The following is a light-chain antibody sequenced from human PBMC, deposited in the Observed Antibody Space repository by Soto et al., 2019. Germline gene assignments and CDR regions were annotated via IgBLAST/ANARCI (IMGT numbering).Light chain of an antibody. V-gene: IGKV3-20*01. J-gene: IGKJ1*01. CDR2: GAS. CDR3: QQYGSTPRT. CDR1: QSISSNY. Sequence: EIVLTPSPGTLSMSPGERATLSCRASQSISSNYLAWYQQKPGQTPRLLIYGASSRATGIPDRLSGSGSGTDFTLTISRLEAEDVAVYYCQQYGSTPRTFGQGTKVEFK.